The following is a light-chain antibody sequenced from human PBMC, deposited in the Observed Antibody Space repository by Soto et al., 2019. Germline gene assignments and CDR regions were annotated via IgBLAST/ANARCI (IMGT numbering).Light chain of an antibody. CDR2: EVT. Sequence: QSVLTQPASVSGSPGQSITISWTGTNSDVGNYDLVSWYEHHPGKAPRLIIYEVTKRPSGGSDRFSGSKSGNTASLTISGLQAEDEGDYYCSSYAGSTKVVFGGGTKLTVL. J-gene: IGLJ3*02. CDR1: NSDVGNYDL. CDR3: SSYAGSTKVV. V-gene: IGLV2-23*02.